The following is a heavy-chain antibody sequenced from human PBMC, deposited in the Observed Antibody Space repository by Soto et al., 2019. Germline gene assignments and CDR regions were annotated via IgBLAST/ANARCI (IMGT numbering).Heavy chain of an antibody. CDR2: ISYDGSNK. CDR1: GFTFSSYG. J-gene: IGHJ3*02. CDR3: AKDSANYYGHGDDAFDI. V-gene: IGHV3-30*18. Sequence: GGSLRLSCAASGFTFSSYGMHWVRQAPGKGLEWVAVISYDGSNKYYADSVKGRFTISRDNSKNTLYLQMNSLRAEDTAVYYCAKDSANYYGHGDDAFDIWGQGTMVTVSS. D-gene: IGHD3-10*01.